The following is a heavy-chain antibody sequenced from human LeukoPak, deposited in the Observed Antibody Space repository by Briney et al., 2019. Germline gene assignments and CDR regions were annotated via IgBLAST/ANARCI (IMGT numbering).Heavy chain of an antibody. V-gene: IGHV3-53*01. Sequence: GGSLRLSCAASGFTVSSNYMSWVRQAPGKGLEWVSVIYSGGSTYYADSVKGRFTISRDNSKNTLYLQMNSLRAEDTAVYYCARSPSGGTQNYYYGMDVWGQGTTVTVSS. D-gene: IGHD1-7*01. CDR3: ARSPSGGTQNYYYGMDV. CDR1: GFTVSSNY. CDR2: IYSGGST. J-gene: IGHJ6*02.